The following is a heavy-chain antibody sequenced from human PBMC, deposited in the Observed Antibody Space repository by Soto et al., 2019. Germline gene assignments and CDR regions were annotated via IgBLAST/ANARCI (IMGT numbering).Heavy chain of an antibody. CDR3: ARGGVQVTGNIDY. CDR1: GYTFTSYY. Sequence: QVQLVQSGAEVKKPGASVKVSCKASGYTFTSYYMHWVRQAPGQGLEWMGKINPSGGSTSYAQKYQSRVTMTRDTSTSTVYMGLSSLSSENTAVYYCARGGVQVTGNIDYWGQGTLVTVSS. CDR2: INPSGGST. V-gene: IGHV1-46*03. J-gene: IGHJ4*02. D-gene: IGHD3-10*01.